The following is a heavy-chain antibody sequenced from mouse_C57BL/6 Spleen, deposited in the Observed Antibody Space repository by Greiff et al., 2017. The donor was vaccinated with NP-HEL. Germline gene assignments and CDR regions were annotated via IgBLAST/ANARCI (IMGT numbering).Heavy chain of an antibody. Sequence: QVQLQQPGAELVRPGTSVKLSCKASGYTFTSYWMHWVKQRPGQGLEWIGVIDPSDSYTNYNQKFKGKATLTVDTSSSTAYMQLSSLTSEDSAVYYCAREGVVAYDYWGQGTTLTVSS. CDR1: GYTFTSYW. CDR2: IDPSDSYT. V-gene: IGHV1-59*01. J-gene: IGHJ2*01. CDR3: AREGVVAYDY. D-gene: IGHD1-1*01.